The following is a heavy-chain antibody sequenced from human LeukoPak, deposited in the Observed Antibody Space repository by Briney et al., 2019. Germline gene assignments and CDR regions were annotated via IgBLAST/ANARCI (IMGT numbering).Heavy chain of an antibody. V-gene: IGHV3-33*01. J-gene: IGHJ4*02. CDR2: IWYDGSNK. Sequence: GGSLRLSCAASGFTFSSYGMHWVRQAPGKVLEWVAVIWYDGSNKYYADSVKGRFTISRDNSKNTLYLQMNSLRAEDTAVYYCARGGDYGDPIDYWGQGTLVTVSS. D-gene: IGHD4-17*01. CDR3: ARGGDYGDPIDY. CDR1: GFTFSSYG.